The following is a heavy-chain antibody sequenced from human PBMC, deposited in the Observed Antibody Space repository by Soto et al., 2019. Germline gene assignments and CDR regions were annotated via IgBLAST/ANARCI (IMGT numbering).Heavy chain of an antibody. Sequence: ASVKVSCKASGYTSADFFIIWVRQAPGQGLEWMGWVSGNNGASNPAPKVQGRITMTLDTSTGVSYMALRSLRSDDTAIYYCVRDQKYLTVNRKWLDYWGQGTMVTVSS. CDR2: VSGNNGAS. CDR3: VRDQKYLTVNRKWLDY. D-gene: IGHD4-4*01. CDR1: GYTSADFF. J-gene: IGHJ5*01. V-gene: IGHV1-18*04.